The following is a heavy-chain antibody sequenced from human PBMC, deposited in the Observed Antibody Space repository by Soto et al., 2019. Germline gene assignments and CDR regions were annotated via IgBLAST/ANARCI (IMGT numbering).Heavy chain of an antibody. D-gene: IGHD3-10*01. J-gene: IGHJ6*02. CDR2: ISSSGSTI. V-gene: IGHV3-48*03. CDR1: GFTFSSYE. Sequence: GGSLRLSCAASGFTFSSYEMNWVRQAPGKGLEWVSYISSSGSTIYYADSVKGRFTISRDNAKNSLYLQMNSLRAEDTAVYYCARVMVRGFKSYYGMDVWGQGTTVTVSS. CDR3: ARVMVRGFKSYYGMDV.